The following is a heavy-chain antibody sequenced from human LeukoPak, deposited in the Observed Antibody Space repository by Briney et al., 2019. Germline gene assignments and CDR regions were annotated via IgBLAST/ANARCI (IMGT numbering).Heavy chain of an antibody. CDR1: GFTFSRHG. V-gene: IGHV3-30*18. J-gene: IGHJ4*02. CDR3: AKDIYDSSGYYFDY. Sequence: GGSLRLSCAPSGFTFSRHGMHWVRQAPGKGLEWVAIISNDGSRKYYAHSVEGRFTISRDNSKNTLYLQMNSLRAEDTAVYYCAKDIYDSSGYYFDYWGQGTLVTVSS. D-gene: IGHD3-22*01. CDR2: ISNDGSRK.